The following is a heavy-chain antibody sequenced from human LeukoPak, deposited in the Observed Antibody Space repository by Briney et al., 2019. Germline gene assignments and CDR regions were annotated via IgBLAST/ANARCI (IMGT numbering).Heavy chain of an antibody. CDR1: GFTFTNYA. V-gene: IGHV3-23*01. CDR3: ASNTRYCSGGNCYSGILGYFQH. Sequence: GGSLRLSCAASGFTFTNYAMSWVRQTPGKGLEWVAATVGSRPDTYHADSVKGRFTVSRDNSRNTLYLQMNSLRAEDTAVYYCASNTRYCSGGNCYSGILGYFQHWGQGTLVTVSS. J-gene: IGHJ1*01. CDR2: TVGSRPDT. D-gene: IGHD2-15*01.